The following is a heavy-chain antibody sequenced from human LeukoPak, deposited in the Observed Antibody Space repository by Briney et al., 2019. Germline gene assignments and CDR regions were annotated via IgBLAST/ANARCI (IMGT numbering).Heavy chain of an antibody. CDR1: VFSFNNYR. Sequence: PGGSLRLSCVASVFSFNNYRMTWVRQAPGNGQEWVANIKQDGSEKQYVDSVKGRFAISRDNAKKSLYLQINTLRAEDTAVYYCVRGPHIAATSYWGQGTLVTVSS. CDR3: VRGPHIAATSY. V-gene: IGHV3-7*03. CDR2: IKQDGSEK. J-gene: IGHJ4*02. D-gene: IGHD6-25*01.